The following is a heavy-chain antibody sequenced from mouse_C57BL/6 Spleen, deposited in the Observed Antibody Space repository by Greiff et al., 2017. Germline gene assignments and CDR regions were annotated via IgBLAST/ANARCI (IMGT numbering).Heavy chain of an antibody. Sequence: VQLQQSGAELARPGASVKLSCKASGYTFTSYGISWVKQRTGQGLEWIGEIYPRSGNTYYNEKFKGKATLTADKSSSTAYMELRSLTSEDSAVYFCARYPYYGSSPYYFDYWGQGTTLTGAS. D-gene: IGHD1-1*01. CDR1: GYTFTSYG. CDR2: IYPRSGNT. CDR3: ARYPYYGSSPYYFDY. V-gene: IGHV1-81*01. J-gene: IGHJ2*01.